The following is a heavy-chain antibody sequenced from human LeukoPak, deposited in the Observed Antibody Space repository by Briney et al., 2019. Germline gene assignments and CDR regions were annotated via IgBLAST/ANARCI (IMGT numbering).Heavy chain of an antibody. Sequence: QTLSLTCTVSGGSISSGGYYWSWIRQPPGKALEWLARIDWDDDKYYSTSLKTRLTISKDTSKNQVILTMTNMDPVDTATYYCARIKSAYSSPGAFDIWGQGTMVTVSS. V-gene: IGHV2-70*11. CDR2: IDWDDDK. D-gene: IGHD5-18*01. J-gene: IGHJ3*02. CDR1: GGSISSGGYY. CDR3: ARIKSAYSSPGAFDI.